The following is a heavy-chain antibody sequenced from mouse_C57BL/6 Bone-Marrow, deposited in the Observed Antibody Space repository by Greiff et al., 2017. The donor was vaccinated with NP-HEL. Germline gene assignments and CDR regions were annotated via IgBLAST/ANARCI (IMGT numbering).Heavy chain of an antibody. V-gene: IGHV1-82*01. J-gene: IGHJ1*03. CDR1: GYAFSSSW. CDR3: AGGIRPYCYFDG. Sequence: QVQLQQSGPELVKPGASVKISCKASGYAFSSSWMNWVKQRPGKGLEWIGRIYPGDGDTNYNGKFKGKATLTADKSSSTAYMHLSSLTSEDSAVYFCAGGIRPYCYFDGWGTGTTVTVSS. D-gene: IGHD1-1*01. CDR2: IYPGDGDT.